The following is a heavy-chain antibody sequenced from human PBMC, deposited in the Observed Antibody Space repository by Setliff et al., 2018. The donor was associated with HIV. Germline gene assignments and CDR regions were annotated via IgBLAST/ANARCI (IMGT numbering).Heavy chain of an antibody. CDR1: GGSINSTSYY. V-gene: IGHV4-39*07. CDR2: VTHSGRT. J-gene: IGHJ4*02. CDR3: ARGVRDNSGWSSYYFDY. D-gene: IGHD6-19*01. Sequence: PSETLSLTCTVSGGSINSTSYYWSWIRQPPGKGLEWIGEVTHSGRTNYNPSLESRVTTSVDTSKKQFSLRLTSVTAADTAVYYCARGVRDNSGWSSYYFDYWGQGTLVTVSS.